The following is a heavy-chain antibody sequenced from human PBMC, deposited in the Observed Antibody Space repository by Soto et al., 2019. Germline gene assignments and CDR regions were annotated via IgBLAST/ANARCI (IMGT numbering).Heavy chain of an antibody. Sequence: SETLDLTCPVCGGYISSGGYYWSWIRQHPGKGLEWIGYIYYSGSTYYNPSLKSRVTISVDTSKNQFSLKLSSVTAADTAVYYCATYDSSGYFDYWGQGTLVTAPQ. CDR3: ATYDSSGYFDY. CDR2: IYYSGST. CDR1: GGYISSGGYY. J-gene: IGHJ4*02. V-gene: IGHV4-31*03. D-gene: IGHD3-22*01.